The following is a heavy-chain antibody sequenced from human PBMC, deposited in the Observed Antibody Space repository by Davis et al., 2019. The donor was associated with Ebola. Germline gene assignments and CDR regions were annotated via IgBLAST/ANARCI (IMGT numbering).Heavy chain of an antibody. CDR1: GYTFSSTFSKYG. CDR2: ISAYTGDT. D-gene: IGHD3-10*01. V-gene: IGHV1-18*01. CDR3: ARDRAGSGLPFDP. Sequence: ASVKVSCKASGYTFSSTFSKYGINWVRQAPGQGLEWMGWISAYTGDTNYAQKFQGRVTMTTDTSTSTAYMELRSLRSDDTAVYYCARDRAGSGLPFDPWGQGTLVTVSS. J-gene: IGHJ5*02.